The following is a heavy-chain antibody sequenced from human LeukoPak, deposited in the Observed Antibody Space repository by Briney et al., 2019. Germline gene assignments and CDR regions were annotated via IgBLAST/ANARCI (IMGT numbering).Heavy chain of an antibody. J-gene: IGHJ4*02. Sequence: GGSLRLSCAASGFTFSSYSMNWVRQAPGKGLEWVSYISSSSSTIYYADSVKGRFTISRDNAKNSLYLQMNILRAEDTAVYYCASSYGDYDDYWGQGTLVTVSS. CDR1: GFTFSSYS. CDR3: ASSYGDYDDY. D-gene: IGHD4-17*01. V-gene: IGHV3-48*01. CDR2: ISSSSSTI.